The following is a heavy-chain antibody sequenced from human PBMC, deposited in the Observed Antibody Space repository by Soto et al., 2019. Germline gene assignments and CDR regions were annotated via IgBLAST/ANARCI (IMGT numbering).Heavy chain of an antibody. J-gene: IGHJ4*02. CDR1: GGSFSGYY. CDR2: INHSGST. Sequence: ETLSLTCAVYGGSFSGYYWSWIRQPPGKGLEWIGEINHSGSTNYNPSLKSRVTISVDTSKNQFSLKLSSVTAADTAVYYCARGTQVRGLAIWGQGTLVTVSS. CDR3: ARGTQVRGLAI. V-gene: IGHV4-34*01. D-gene: IGHD3-10*01.